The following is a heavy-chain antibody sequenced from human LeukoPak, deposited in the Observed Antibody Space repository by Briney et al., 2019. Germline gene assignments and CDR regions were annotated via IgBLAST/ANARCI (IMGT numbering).Heavy chain of an antibody. Sequence: PGGSLRLSCAASGFTFSSYAMSWVRQAPGKGLEWVSAISGSGGSTYYADSVKGRFTLSRDNSKNTLYLQMNSLRAEDTAVYYCAKDPKITMIVTGAFDYWGQGTLVTVSS. CDR3: AKDPKITMIVTGAFDY. CDR1: GFTFSSYA. J-gene: IGHJ4*02. D-gene: IGHD3-22*01. CDR2: ISGSGGST. V-gene: IGHV3-23*01.